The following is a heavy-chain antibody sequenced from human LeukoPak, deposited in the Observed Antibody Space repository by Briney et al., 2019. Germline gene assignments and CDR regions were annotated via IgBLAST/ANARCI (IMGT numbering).Heavy chain of an antibody. J-gene: IGHJ4*02. CDR1: GFTFSSYA. Sequence: PGGSLRLSCAASGFTFSSYAMHWVRQAPGKGLEWVSVIYSGGSTYYADSVKGRFTISRDNSKNTLYLQMNSLRAEDTAVYYCARKVRPTEYFDYWGQGTLVTVSS. V-gene: IGHV3-53*01. D-gene: IGHD6-6*01. CDR2: IYSGGST. CDR3: ARKVRPTEYFDY.